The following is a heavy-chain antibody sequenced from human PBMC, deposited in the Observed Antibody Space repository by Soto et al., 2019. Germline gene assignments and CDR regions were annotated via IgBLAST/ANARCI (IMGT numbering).Heavy chain of an antibody. V-gene: IGHV1-69*12. Sequence: QVQLVQSGAEVKKPGSSVKVSCKASGGTFSSYAISWVRQAPGQGLEWMGGIIPIFGTANYAQKFQGRVTITADESTGTAYVELSSLRSEDTAVYYCARERGYYCDSSGYADAFDIWGQGTMVTVSS. CDR1: GGTFSSYA. CDR3: ARERGYYCDSSGYADAFDI. D-gene: IGHD3-22*01. J-gene: IGHJ3*02. CDR2: IIPIFGTA.